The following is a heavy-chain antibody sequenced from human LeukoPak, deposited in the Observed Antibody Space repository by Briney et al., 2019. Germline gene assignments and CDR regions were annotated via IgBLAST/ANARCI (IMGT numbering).Heavy chain of an antibody. CDR1: GYSFTGYY. J-gene: IGHJ6*03. Sequence: ASVKVSCKASGYSFTGYYMHWVRQAPGQGLEWMGWINPNSGDTKYAQKFQGRVTMTRDTSISTAYMELSRLRSDDTAGYYCARDGGGYSGYAPFPWDRYYYYMDVWGKGTTVTISS. CDR2: INPNSGDT. V-gene: IGHV1-2*02. CDR3: ARDGGGYSGYAPFPWDRYYYYMDV. D-gene: IGHD5-12*01.